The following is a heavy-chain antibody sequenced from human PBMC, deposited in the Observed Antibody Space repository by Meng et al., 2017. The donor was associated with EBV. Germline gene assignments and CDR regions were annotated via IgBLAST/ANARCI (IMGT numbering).Heavy chain of an antibody. J-gene: IGHJ4*02. D-gene: IGHD6-13*01. CDR3: ARAEIAAAGRLDY. CDR2: IIPIFGTA. Sequence: QVQLVRAWAEVKKPGSSVKVYCKASGGTFSSYAISWVRQGPGQGLEWMGGIIPIFGTANYGQKFQGRVTITADKSTSTAYMELSSLRSEDTAVHYCARAEIAAAGRLDYWGQGTLVTVPS. V-gene: IGHV1-69*06. CDR1: GGTFSSYA.